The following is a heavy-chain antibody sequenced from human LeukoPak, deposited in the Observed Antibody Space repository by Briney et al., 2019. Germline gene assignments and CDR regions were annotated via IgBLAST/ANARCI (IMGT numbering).Heavy chain of an antibody. CDR2: MNPNSGNT. V-gene: IGHV1-8*01. CDR1: GYTFTSYD. Sequence: GASVKVSCKASGYTFTSYDINWVRQATGQGLEWMGWMNPNSGNTGYAQKFQGRVTMTRNTSISTAYMELGSLRSEDTAVYYCARVKVMTIFGVVIPLNYGMDVWGQGTTVTVSS. CDR3: ARVKVMTIFGVVIPLNYGMDV. D-gene: IGHD3-3*01. J-gene: IGHJ6*02.